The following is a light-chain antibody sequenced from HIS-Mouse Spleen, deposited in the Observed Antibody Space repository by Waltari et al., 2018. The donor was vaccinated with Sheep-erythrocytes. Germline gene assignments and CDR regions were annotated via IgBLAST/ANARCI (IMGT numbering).Light chain of an antibody. CDR1: QSVLYSSNNKNY. Sequence: DIVMTQSPDSLAVYLGARATINCKSSQSVLYSSNNKNYLAWYQQKPGQPPKLLIYWASTRESGVPDRFSGSGSGTDFTLTISSLQAEDVAVYYCQQYYSTLTFGGGTKVEIK. V-gene: IGKV4-1*01. CDR2: WAS. J-gene: IGKJ4*01. CDR3: QQYYSTLT.